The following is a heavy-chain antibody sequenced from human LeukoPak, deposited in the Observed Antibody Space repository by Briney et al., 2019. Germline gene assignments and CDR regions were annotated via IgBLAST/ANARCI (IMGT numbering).Heavy chain of an antibody. CDR3: ARSIDIDY. Sequence: PGGSLRHSCAASGFTFNNYDVNWVRQAPGKGLEWVSYISSSSSIIYYADSVKGRFTISRDIAKNSLYLQMNSLRAEDTAVYYCARSIDIDYWGQGTLVTVSS. D-gene: IGHD2-21*01. CDR2: ISSSSSII. CDR1: GFTFNNYD. V-gene: IGHV3-48*01. J-gene: IGHJ4*02.